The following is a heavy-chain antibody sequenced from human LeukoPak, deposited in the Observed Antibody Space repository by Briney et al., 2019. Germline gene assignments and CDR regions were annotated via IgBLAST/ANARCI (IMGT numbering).Heavy chain of an antibody. CDR2: IIPIFGTA. V-gene: IGHV1-69*13. CDR3: ARGVVAATPFDY. D-gene: IGHD2-15*01. J-gene: IGHJ4*02. Sequence: SVKVSCKASGGTFSSYAISWVRQAPGQGLEWMGGIIPIFGTANYAQKFQGRVTITADESTSTAYMELSSLRYEDTAVYYCARGVVAATPFDYWGQGTLVTVSS. CDR1: GGTFSSYA.